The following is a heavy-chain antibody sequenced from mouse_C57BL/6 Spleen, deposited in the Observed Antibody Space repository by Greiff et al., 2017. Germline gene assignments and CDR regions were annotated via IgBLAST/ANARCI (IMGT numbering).Heavy chain of an antibody. V-gene: IGHV1-52*01. CDR3: ARGTGKGKAWFAY. D-gene: IGHD3-3*01. Sequence: VKLQQPGAELVRPGSSVKLSCKASGYTFTSYWMHWVKQRPIQGLEWIGKIDPSDSETHYNQKFKDKATLTVDKSSSTAYMQLSSLTSEDSAVYYCARGTGKGKAWFAYWGQGTLVTVSA. J-gene: IGHJ3*01. CDR1: GYTFTSYW. CDR2: IDPSDSET.